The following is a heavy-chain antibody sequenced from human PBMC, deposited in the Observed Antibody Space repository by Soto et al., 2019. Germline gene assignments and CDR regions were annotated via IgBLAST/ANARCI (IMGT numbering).Heavy chain of an antibody. CDR3: ARDRGSGRRGYFQH. D-gene: IGHD2-15*01. V-gene: IGHV4-31*03. J-gene: IGHJ1*01. CDR1: GGSISSGGYY. CDR2: IYYRGST. Sequence: QVQLQESGPGLVKPSQTLSLTCTVSGGSISSGGYYWSWIRQHPGKGLEWIGYIYYRGSTYYNPAPKSRVTISVDTSKNQFSLKLSSVTAADTAVYYCARDRGSGRRGYFQHWGQGTLVTVSS.